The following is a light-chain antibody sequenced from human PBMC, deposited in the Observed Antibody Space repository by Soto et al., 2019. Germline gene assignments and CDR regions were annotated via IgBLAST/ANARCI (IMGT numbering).Light chain of an antibody. Sequence: DLQLTQSPSSLSSSLGDSVTITCPASQGISNYLAWYQQKTGKVPKILIYAASTLQSGVPSRLSGSGSGTDLTLTISRLQPEDVATYYCQQYNSAPLTCGGGTKVDIK. V-gene: IGKV1-27*01. CDR3: QQYNSAPLT. CDR2: AAS. CDR1: QGISNY. J-gene: IGKJ4*01.